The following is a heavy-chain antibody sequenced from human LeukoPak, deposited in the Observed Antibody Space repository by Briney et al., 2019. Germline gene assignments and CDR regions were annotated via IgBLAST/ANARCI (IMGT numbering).Heavy chain of an antibody. CDR1: GFTFSSYA. D-gene: IGHD6-13*01. Sequence: GGSLRLSCAASGFTFSSYAMSWVRQAPGKGLEWVSAISGSGGSTYYADSVKGRFTISRDNSKNTLYLQMNSLRAEDTAVYYCARDPAAAGARAFDYWGQGTLVTVSS. J-gene: IGHJ4*02. V-gene: IGHV3-23*01. CDR2: ISGSGGST. CDR3: ARDPAAAGARAFDY.